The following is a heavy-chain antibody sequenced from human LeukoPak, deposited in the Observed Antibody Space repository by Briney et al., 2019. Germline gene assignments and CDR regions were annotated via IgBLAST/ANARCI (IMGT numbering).Heavy chain of an antibody. CDR2: IKQDGSEK. J-gene: IGHJ4*02. Sequence: SGGSLRLPCAASGFTFSSYWMSWVRQAPGKGLEWVANIKQDGSEKYYVDSVKGRFTISRDNAKNSLYLQMNSLRAEDTAVYYCARDYEYQLLYDYFDYWGQGTLVTVSS. CDR3: ARDYEYQLLYDYFDY. V-gene: IGHV3-7*01. CDR1: GFTFSSYW. D-gene: IGHD2-2*02.